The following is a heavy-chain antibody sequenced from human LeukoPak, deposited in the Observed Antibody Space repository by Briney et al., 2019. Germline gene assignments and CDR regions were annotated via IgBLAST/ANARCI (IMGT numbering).Heavy chain of an antibody. Sequence: ASVKVSCKASGGTFSSYAISWVRKAPGQGLEWMGGIIPIFGTANYAQKFQGRVTITADESTSTAYMELSSLRSEDTAVYYCAREGYCSGGSCYGDIRWAFDIWGQGTMVTVSS. CDR1: GGTFSSYA. J-gene: IGHJ3*02. D-gene: IGHD2-15*01. CDR2: IIPIFGTA. V-gene: IGHV1-69*13. CDR3: AREGYCSGGSCYGDIRWAFDI.